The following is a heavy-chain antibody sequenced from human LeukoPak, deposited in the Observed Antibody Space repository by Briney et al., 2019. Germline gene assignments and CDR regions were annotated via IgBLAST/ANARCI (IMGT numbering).Heavy chain of an antibody. CDR3: ARDSSSPYWYSNL. J-gene: IGHJ2*01. CDR2: ISSSSTYI. CDR1: GFTFSSYS. V-gene: IGHV3-21*01. Sequence: PGGSLRLSCAASGFTFSSYSMNWVRQAPGKGLEWVSSISSSSTYIYYADSVKGRFTISRDNAKNSLYLQMNSLRAEDTAVYYCARDSSSPYWYSNLWGRGTLVTVSS.